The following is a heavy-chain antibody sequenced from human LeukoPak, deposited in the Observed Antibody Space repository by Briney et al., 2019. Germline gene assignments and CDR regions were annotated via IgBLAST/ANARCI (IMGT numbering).Heavy chain of an antibody. V-gene: IGHV4-59*01. CDR2: IYYSGST. J-gene: IGHJ5*02. Sequence: SETLPLTCTVSGGSISSYYWSWIRQPPGKGLEWIGYIYYSGSTNYNPSLKSRVTISVDTSKDQFSLKLSSVTAADTAVYYCARGHDYGDYVSVGWFDPWGQGTLVTVSS. D-gene: IGHD4-17*01. CDR1: GGSISSYY. CDR3: ARGHDYGDYVSVGWFDP.